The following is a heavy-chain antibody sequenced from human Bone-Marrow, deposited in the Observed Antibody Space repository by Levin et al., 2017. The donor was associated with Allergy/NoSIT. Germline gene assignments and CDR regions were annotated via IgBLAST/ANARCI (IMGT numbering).Heavy chain of an antibody. Sequence: GESLKISCQASEYTFTGYYMHWVRQAPGQGLEWMGRINPHSGDTNYAQKFQGRVTMTRDTSISTAYMELSRLRSDDTAVYYCAKGGYGDFFPFDFWGQGTLVIVSS. CDR2: INPHSGDT. CDR1: EYTFTGYY. D-gene: IGHD4-17*01. J-gene: IGHJ4*02. V-gene: IGHV1-2*06. CDR3: AKGGYGDFFPFDF.